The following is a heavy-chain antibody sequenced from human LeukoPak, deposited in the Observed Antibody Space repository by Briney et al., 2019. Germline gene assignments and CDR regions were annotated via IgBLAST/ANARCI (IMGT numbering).Heavy chain of an antibody. D-gene: IGHD3-3*01. CDR3: AREGRFLEWAYFDY. CDR1: GGTFSSYA. J-gene: IGHJ4*02. CDR2: INPSGGSA. Sequence: ASVKVSCKASGGTFSSYAISWVRQAPGQGLEWMGIINPSGGSASYAQKFQGRVTMTRDTSISTAYMELSRLRSDDTAVYYCAREGRFLEWAYFDYWGQGTLVTVSS. V-gene: IGHV1-46*01.